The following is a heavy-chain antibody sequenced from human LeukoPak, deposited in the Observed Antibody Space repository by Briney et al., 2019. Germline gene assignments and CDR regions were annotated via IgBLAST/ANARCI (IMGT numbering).Heavy chain of an antibody. D-gene: IGHD3-22*01. CDR1: GFTFSNYS. V-gene: IGHV3-21*04. CDR2: ISSSSSYI. CDR3: ARVRGSGYYLDP. J-gene: IGHJ5*02. Sequence: KPGGSLRLSCAASGFTFSNYSMNWVRQAPGKGLEWVSSISSSSSYIYYADSVKGRFTISRDNAKNSLYLQMNSLRAEDTAVYYCARVRGSGYYLDPWGQGTLVTVSS.